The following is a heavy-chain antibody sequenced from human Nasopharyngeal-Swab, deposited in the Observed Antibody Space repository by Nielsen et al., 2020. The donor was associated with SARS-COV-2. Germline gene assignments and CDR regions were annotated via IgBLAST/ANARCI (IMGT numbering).Heavy chain of an antibody. J-gene: IGHJ4*02. V-gene: IGHV3-66*01. CDR2: IYSGGST. CDR3: ARGTPGGILEWSTPFDY. Sequence: GRSLRLSCAASGFTVSSNYMSWVRQAPGKGLEWVSVIYSGGSTYYADSVKGRFTISRDNSKNTLYLQMNSLRAEDTAVYYCARGTPGGILEWSTPFDYWGQGTLVTVSS. CDR1: GFTVSSNY. D-gene: IGHD3-3*01.